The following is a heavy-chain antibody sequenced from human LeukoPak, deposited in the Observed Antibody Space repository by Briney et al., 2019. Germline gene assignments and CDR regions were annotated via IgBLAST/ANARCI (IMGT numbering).Heavy chain of an antibody. CDR2: INPNSGGT. D-gene: IGHD2-2*01. Sequence: ASVKVSCKASGYTFTGYYMHWVRQAPGQGLEWMGRINPNSGGTNYAQKFQGRVTMTRDTSISAAYMDLNSLRFDDTAVYYCARGIVVVPAAVFDYWGQGTLVTVSS. V-gene: IGHV1-2*06. CDR1: GYTFTGYY. J-gene: IGHJ4*02. CDR3: ARGIVVVPAAVFDY.